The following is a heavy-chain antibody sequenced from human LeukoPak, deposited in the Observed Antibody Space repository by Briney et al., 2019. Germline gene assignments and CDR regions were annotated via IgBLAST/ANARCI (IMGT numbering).Heavy chain of an antibody. D-gene: IGHD2-2*01. V-gene: IGHV1-18*01. CDR1: GYTFTSYG. J-gene: IGHJ4*02. Sequence: ASVEVSCKASGYTFTSYGISWVRQAPGQGLEWMGWISAYNGNTNYAQKLQGRVTMTTDTSTSTAYMELRSLRSDDTAVYYCARTPILCSSTSCYRGLFDYWGQGTLVTVSS. CDR3: ARTPILCSSTSCYRGLFDY. CDR2: ISAYNGNT.